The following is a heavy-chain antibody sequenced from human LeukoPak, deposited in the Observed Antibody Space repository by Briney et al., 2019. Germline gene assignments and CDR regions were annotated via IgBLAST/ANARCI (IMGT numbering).Heavy chain of an antibody. D-gene: IGHD1-26*01. CDR2: INPNSGGT. CDR1: GYTFTGYY. J-gene: IGHJ4*02. Sequence: ASVKVSCKSSGYTFTGYYMHWVRQAPGQGLEWMGWINPNSGGTNYAQKFQGRVTMTRDTSISTAYMELSRLRSDDTAVYYCARSVVGATWVDYWGQGTLSPSPQ. CDR3: ARSVVGATWVDY. V-gene: IGHV1-2*02.